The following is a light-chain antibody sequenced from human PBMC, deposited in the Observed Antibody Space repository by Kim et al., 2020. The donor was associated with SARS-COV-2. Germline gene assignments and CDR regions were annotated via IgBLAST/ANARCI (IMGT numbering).Light chain of an antibody. CDR1: KLGDKY. CDR2: QDR. Sequence: SEAPGQTASITCSADKLGDKYVSWYQQKPGQSPVLLIYQDRKRPSGIPERFSGSNSGNTATLTLSGTQAMDEADYYCQAWDNRIVVFGGGTQLTVL. V-gene: IGLV3-1*01. J-gene: IGLJ3*02. CDR3: QAWDNRIVV.